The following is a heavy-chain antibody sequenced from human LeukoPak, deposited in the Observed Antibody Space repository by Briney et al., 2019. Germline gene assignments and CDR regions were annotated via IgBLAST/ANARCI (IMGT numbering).Heavy chain of an antibody. Sequence: ASVKVSCKASGYTFTSYGISWVRQAPGQGLEWMGWMNPNSGNTGYAQKFQGRVTITRNTSISTAYMELSSLRSEDTAVYYCARGQGYVWGSYRYPFDYWGQGTLVTVSS. CDR2: MNPNSGNT. V-gene: IGHV1-8*03. J-gene: IGHJ4*02. CDR3: ARGQGYVWGSYRYPFDY. CDR1: GYTFTSYG. D-gene: IGHD3-16*02.